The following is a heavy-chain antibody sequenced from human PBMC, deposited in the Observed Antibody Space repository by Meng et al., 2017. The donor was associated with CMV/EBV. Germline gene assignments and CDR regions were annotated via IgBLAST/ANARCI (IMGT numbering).Heavy chain of an antibody. Sequence: SVKVSCKASGGTFSSYSITWVRQAPGQGLEWMGRIIPMLGIANYARKFQGRVTITADRSTSTAYMELSSLRSEDTAVHYCASQYCYGTSCYDYYYCYAMDVWGQGTTVTVSS. V-gene: IGHV1-69*02. CDR3: ASQYCYGTSCYDYYYCYAMDV. CDR2: IIPMLGIA. J-gene: IGHJ6*02. CDR1: GGTFSSYS. D-gene: IGHD2-2*01.